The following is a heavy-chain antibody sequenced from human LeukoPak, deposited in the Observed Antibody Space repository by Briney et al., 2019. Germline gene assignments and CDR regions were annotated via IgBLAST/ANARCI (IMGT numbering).Heavy chain of an antibody. Sequence: SETLSLTCTVSGASISDYFWNWIRQPAGRGLEWIGRIDTSGTAKYNSSLKSRVTISVDTSKNQFSLRLSSAAAADTAIYYCARGTKKTVYHTLDYWGQGILVTVSS. D-gene: IGHD1-7*01. CDR2: IDTSGTA. CDR3: ARGTKKTVYHTLDY. J-gene: IGHJ4*02. CDR1: GASISDYF. V-gene: IGHV4-4*07.